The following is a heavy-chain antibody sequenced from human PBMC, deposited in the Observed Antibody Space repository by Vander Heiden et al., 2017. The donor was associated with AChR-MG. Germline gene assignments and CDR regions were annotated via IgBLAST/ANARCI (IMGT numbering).Heavy chain of an antibody. J-gene: IGHJ4*02. CDR2: ISSSSSYI. CDR3: ARDLSGYDYPRGDFDY. CDR1: GFTFSSYS. V-gene: IGHV3-21*01. D-gene: IGHD5-12*01. Sequence: EVQLVESGGGLDKPGGSLRLSCAASGFTFSSYSMNWVRQGPGKGLEWVSSISSSSSYIYYADSVKGRFTIARDNAKNSLYLQMNSLRAEDTAVYYCARDLSGYDYPRGDFDYWGQGTLVTVSS.